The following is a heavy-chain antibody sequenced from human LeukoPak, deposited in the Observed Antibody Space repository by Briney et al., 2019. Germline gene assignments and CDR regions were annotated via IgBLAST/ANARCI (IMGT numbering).Heavy chain of an antibody. CDR1: GGSISSYY. CDR2: IYTSGST. Sequence: SETLSLTCTVSGGSISSYYWSWIRQPAGKGLEWIGRIYTSGSTNYNPSLKSRVTMSVDTSKNQFSLELSSVTAADTAVYYCARDRTIVDAFDIWGQGTMVTVSS. D-gene: IGHD3-22*01. V-gene: IGHV4-4*07. CDR3: ARDRTIVDAFDI. J-gene: IGHJ3*02.